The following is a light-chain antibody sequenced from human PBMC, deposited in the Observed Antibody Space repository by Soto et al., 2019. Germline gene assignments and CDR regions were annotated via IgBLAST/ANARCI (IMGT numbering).Light chain of an antibody. V-gene: IGKV1-9*01. J-gene: IGKJ1*01. CDR2: DAS. CDR1: QGISSY. CDR3: QQYSTYSET. Sequence: DIQLTQSPSFLSASVGDRVTITCRASQGISSYLAWFQQKPGKAPRLLIYDASTLETGVPSRFSGSGSGTEFTLTISSLQPDDFATYYCQQYSTYSETFGQGTKVDIK.